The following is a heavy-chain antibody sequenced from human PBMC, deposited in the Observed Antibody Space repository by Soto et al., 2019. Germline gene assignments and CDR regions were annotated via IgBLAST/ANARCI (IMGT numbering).Heavy chain of an antibody. CDR2: TYYRSKWYN. Sequence: QSQTLSLTCAISGDSVSSNSAAWNWIRQSPSRGLEWLGRTYYRSKWYNDYAVSVKSRITINPDTSKNQFSLQLNSVTPEDTAVYYCARGGSSGWYSYYYYMDVWGKGTTVTVSS. CDR3: ARGGSSGWYSYYYYMDV. D-gene: IGHD6-19*01. V-gene: IGHV6-1*01. J-gene: IGHJ6*03. CDR1: GDSVSSNSAA.